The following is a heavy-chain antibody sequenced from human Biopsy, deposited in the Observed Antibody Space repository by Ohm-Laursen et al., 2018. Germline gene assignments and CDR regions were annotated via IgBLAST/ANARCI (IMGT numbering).Heavy chain of an antibody. V-gene: IGHV4-34*01. J-gene: IGHJ6*02. CDR3: VRGVDYYDPYHYYALDV. D-gene: IGHD3-22*01. CDR2: INHSGRT. CDR1: GESFNGYY. Sequence: NLSLTCAVYGESFNGYYWSWIRQTPGKGLEWIGEINHSGRTNYNPSLKSRVTISVDTSKNQFSLKVRSVTAADTAVYYCVRGVDYYDPYHYYALDVWGQGTTVTVS.